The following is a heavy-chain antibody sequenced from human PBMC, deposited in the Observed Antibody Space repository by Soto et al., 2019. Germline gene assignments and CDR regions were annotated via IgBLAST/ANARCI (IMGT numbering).Heavy chain of an antibody. J-gene: IGHJ6*02. V-gene: IGHV2-5*01. Sequence: FRPTREKTTQTLTLTCTFAGFRLSNSKVGVGWIRHPPGKALDWLALIYWNDDKLYSPSLKSRLTVSKDTSKNQVVLTMTNMDPVDTATYYCAHSGPYNWNDYYYYGMDVWGQGTTVTVSS. CDR1: GFRLSNSKVG. CDR3: AHSGPYNWNDYYYYGMDV. CDR2: IYWNDDK. D-gene: IGHD1-20*01.